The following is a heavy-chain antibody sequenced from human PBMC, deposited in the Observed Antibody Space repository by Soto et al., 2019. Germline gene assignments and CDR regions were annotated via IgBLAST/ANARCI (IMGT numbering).Heavy chain of an antibody. D-gene: IGHD5-18*01. CDR2: ISYDGSNK. J-gene: IGHJ4*02. CDR3: AKEVVDTAMVSPVGIYYFDY. V-gene: IGHV3-30*18. CDR1: GFTFSSYG. Sequence: GGSLRLSCAASGFTFSSYGMHWVRQAPGKGLEWVAVISYDGSNKYYADSVKGRFTISRDNSKNTLYLQMNSLRAEDTAVYYCAKEVVDTAMVSPVGIYYFDYWGQGTLVTVSS.